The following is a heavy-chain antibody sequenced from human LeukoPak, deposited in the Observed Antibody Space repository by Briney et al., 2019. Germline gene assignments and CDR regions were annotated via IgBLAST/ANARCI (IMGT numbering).Heavy chain of an antibody. CDR1: GFTFSASP. CDR2: ISSSSSYI. Sequence: GGSLRLSCAASGFTFSASPMHWVRQASGKGLEWVSSISSSSSYIYYADSVKGRFTIPRDNAKNSLYLQMNSLRAEDTAVYYCARSRGTTPFDYWGQGTLVTVSS. J-gene: IGHJ4*02. V-gene: IGHV3-21*01. D-gene: IGHD1-1*01. CDR3: ARSRGTTPFDY.